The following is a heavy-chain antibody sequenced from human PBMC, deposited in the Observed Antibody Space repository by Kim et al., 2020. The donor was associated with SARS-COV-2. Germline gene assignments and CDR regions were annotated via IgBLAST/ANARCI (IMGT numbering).Heavy chain of an antibody. V-gene: IGHV3-74*01. J-gene: IGHJ6*02. CDR2: I. CDR3: ARGSFKDGMDV. Sequence: INYADDVKGRFTSSRDNAKGTVYLQMTSLRGEDTAVYYCARGSFKDGMDVWGQGTTVTVSS.